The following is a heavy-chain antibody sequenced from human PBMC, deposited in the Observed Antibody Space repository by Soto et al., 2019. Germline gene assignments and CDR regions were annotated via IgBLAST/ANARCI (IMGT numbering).Heavy chain of an antibody. V-gene: IGHV3-23*01. CDR3: AIVAYFTSTSCPRGIGY. D-gene: IGHD2-2*01. CDR1: GFTFSSYA. Sequence: PLASLRLSCASSGFTFSSYAMSGVRQASGKGLVCVSAISGSDGRTYDADSLKDRFTISRDNNNNALYLQMNGLRAEDTDVYFCAIVAYFTSTSCPRGIGYWDKGTMLTGFS. CDR2: ISGSDGRT. J-gene: IGHJ4*02.